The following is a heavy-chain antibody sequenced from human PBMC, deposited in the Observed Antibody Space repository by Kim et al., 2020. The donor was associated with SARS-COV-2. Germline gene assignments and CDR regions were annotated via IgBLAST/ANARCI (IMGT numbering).Heavy chain of an antibody. CDR2: IYYSGST. CDR3: ARISGSGSYEGPSLDP. CDR1: GGSISSSSYY. V-gene: IGHV4-39*01. Sequence: SETLSLTCTVSGGSISSSSYYWGWIRQPPGKGLEWIGSIYYSGSTYYNPSLKSRVTISVDTSKNQFSLKLSSVTAADTAVYYCARISGSGSYEGPSLDPWGQGTLVTVSS. D-gene: IGHD3-10*01. J-gene: IGHJ5*02.